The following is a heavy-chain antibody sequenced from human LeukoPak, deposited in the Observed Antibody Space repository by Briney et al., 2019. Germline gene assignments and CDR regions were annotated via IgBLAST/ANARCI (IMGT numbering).Heavy chain of an antibody. CDR3: ARGLWASDY. D-gene: IGHD1-26*01. CDR2: INHSGST. J-gene: IGHJ4*02. CDR1: GGSFSGYY. V-gene: IGHV4-34*01. Sequence: PSETLSLTCAVYGGSFSGYYWSWIRQPPGKGLEWIGEINHSGSTNYNPSLKSRVTISVDTSKNQFSLKLSSVTAADTAVYYCARGLWASDYWGQGTLVTVSS.